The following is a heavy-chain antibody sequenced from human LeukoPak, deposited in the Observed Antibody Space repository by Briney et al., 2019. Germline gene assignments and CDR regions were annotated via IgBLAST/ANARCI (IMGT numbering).Heavy chain of an antibody. Sequence: SNDDMSWVRQPPGKGLEWIGSIYYSGSTYYNPSLKSRVTISVDTSKNQFSLKLSSVTAAGTAVYYCARGRITMIVVVITAGEVDYWGQGTLVTVSS. CDR3: ARGRITMIVVVITAGEVDY. D-gene: IGHD3-22*01. CDR1: SNDD. V-gene: IGHV4-39*01. CDR2: IYYSGST. J-gene: IGHJ4*02.